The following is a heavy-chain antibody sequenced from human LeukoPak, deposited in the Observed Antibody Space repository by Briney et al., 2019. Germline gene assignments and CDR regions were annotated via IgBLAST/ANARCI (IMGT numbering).Heavy chain of an antibody. CDR3: ARLYSGYDPPDY. Sequence: SSETLSLTCTVSGGPISRSSYYWGWIRQPPGKGLEWIGSIHYTGSTYYNPSLKSRVTISVDTSKNQFSLKVSSVTAADTVVYYCARLYSGYDPPDYWGQGTLVTVSS. CDR2: IHYTGST. CDR1: GGPISRSSYY. V-gene: IGHV4-39*01. J-gene: IGHJ4*02. D-gene: IGHD5-12*01.